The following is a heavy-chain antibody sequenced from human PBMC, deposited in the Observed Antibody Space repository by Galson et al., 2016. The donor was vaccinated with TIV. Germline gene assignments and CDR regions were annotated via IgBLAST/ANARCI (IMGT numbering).Heavy chain of an antibody. CDR1: GGTFTPYA. Sequence: SVKVSCKASGGTFTPYAINWVRQAPGQGLEWMGVIIPMFGTANYAQKFQGRVTITADESTSTAYMELSSLRSEDTAVYYCAKDRNTAFDTHYSYYGLDVWGQGTTVIVSS. CDR3: AKDRNTAFDTHYSYYGLDV. V-gene: IGHV1-69*13. J-gene: IGHJ6*02. D-gene: IGHD5-18*01. CDR2: IIPMFGTA.